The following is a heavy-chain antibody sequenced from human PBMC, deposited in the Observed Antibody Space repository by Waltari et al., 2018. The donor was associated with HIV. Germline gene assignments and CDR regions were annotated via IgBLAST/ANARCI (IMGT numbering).Heavy chain of an antibody. J-gene: IGHJ4*02. CDR1: GYTLHSDY. D-gene: IGHD2-2*01. V-gene: IGHV1-46*02. CDR3: ARDGGVVVPSDY. CDR2: IKPSGGST. Sequence: QVQLVQSGAEVKKPGASVQVSCKASGYTLHSDYRHWVRQAPIQGLEWMGIIKPSGGSTSYAQKFQGRVTLTRDTSTSTVYMELSSLRSEDTAVYYCARDGGVVVPSDYWGQGTLVTVSS.